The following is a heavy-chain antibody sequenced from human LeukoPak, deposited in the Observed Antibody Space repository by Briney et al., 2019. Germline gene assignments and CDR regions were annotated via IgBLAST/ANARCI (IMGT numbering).Heavy chain of an antibody. J-gene: IGHJ4*02. D-gene: IGHD6-19*01. CDR2: ISYDGSNK. Sequence: GRSLRLSCAASGFTFSSYAMHWVRQAPGKGLDWVAVISYDGSNKYYADSVKGRFTISRDNSKNTLYLQMNSLRAEDTAVYYCAREPTYSSGWYLDYWGQGTLVTVSS. V-gene: IGHV3-30-3*01. CDR3: AREPTYSSGWYLDY. CDR1: GFTFSSYA.